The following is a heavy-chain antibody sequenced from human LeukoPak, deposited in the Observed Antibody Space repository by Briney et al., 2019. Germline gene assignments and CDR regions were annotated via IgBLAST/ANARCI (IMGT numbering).Heavy chain of an antibody. V-gene: IGHV4-61*01. CDR3: ATDRFRFGHYFVY. CDR1: GDSVSSGYFY. D-gene: IGHD3-16*01. CDR2: IYYSGFT. J-gene: IGHJ4*02. Sequence: PSETLSLTCTVSGDSVSSGYFYYNWIRQPPGKGLEWIAYIYYSGFTNYNPSLKSRVTISVDTSKNQFSLRLSSVTAADTAVYYCATDRFRFGHYFVYWGQGTLVTVSS.